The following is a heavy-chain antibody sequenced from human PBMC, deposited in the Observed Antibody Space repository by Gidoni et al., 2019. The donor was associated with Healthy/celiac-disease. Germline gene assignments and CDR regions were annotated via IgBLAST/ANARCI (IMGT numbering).Heavy chain of an antibody. Sequence: EVQLVESGGGLVQPGGSLRLSCAASGFTFSRYWMHWVRQAPGKGRVWCSRINSDGSSTSYADSVKGRFTISRDNAKNTLYLQMNSLRAEDTAVYYCARDSPGGYYISDAFDIWGQGTMVTVSS. D-gene: IGHD3-22*01. J-gene: IGHJ3*02. CDR2: INSDGSST. CDR1: GFTFSRYW. CDR3: ARDSPGGYYISDAFDI. V-gene: IGHV3-74*01.